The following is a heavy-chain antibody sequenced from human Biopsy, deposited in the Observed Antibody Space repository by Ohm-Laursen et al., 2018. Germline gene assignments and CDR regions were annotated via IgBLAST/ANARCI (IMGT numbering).Heavy chain of an antibody. D-gene: IGHD3-3*01. J-gene: IGHJ4*02. V-gene: IGHV3-11*01. CDR1: GFTFSDYY. CDR2: LSSRGSKI. CDR3: ARFPDFWSGYYVDS. Sequence: SLRLSCTASGFTFSDYYMSWIRQAPGTGLEWISYLSSRGSKIYYADSLKGRFTVSRDNANNSLFLQMISLRAEDTAVYYCARFPDFWSGYYVDSWGQGTLVTVSS.